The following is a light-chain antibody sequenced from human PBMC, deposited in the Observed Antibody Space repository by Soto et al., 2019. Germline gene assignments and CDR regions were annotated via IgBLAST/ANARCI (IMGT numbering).Light chain of an antibody. CDR3: QESCITPPLT. Sequence: DIQMTQSPSSLSASIGDRITITCRASQSISTYLNWYQQKHGKAPRLLIYGASTLQNGVQSRFSGSGSATDYTLTISSLEPDDFATYSCQESCITPPLTFGGGTKVEMK. CDR2: GAS. J-gene: IGKJ4*01. V-gene: IGKV1-39*01. CDR1: QSISTY.